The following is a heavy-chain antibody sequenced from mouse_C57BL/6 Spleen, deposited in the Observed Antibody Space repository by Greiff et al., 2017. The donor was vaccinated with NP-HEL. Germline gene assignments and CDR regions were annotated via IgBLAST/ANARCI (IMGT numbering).Heavy chain of an antibody. Sequence: EVQLVESEGGLVQPGSSMKLSCTASGFTFSDYYMAWVRQVPEKGLEWVANINYDGSSTYYLDSLKSRFIISRDNAKNILYLQMSSLKSEDTATYYCARENYDGYSSWFAYWGQGTLVTVSA. J-gene: IGHJ3*01. CDR3: ARENYDGYSSWFAY. CDR1: GFTFSDYY. V-gene: IGHV5-16*01. D-gene: IGHD2-3*01. CDR2: INYDGSST.